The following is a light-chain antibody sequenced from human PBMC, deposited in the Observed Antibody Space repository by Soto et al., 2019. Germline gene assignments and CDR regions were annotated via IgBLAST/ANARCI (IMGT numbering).Light chain of an antibody. J-gene: IGLJ1*01. CDR3: SSFTSSSTYG. CDR2: DVS. CDR1: SSDIGAYNY. Sequence: QSALTQPASVSGSPGQSIAISCTGTSSDIGAYNYVSWYQQYPGKAPKLMIYDVSNRPSGVSDRFSGSKSGNTASLTISGLQAEDEAEYYCSSFTSSSTYGFGTGTKLTVL. V-gene: IGLV2-14*01.